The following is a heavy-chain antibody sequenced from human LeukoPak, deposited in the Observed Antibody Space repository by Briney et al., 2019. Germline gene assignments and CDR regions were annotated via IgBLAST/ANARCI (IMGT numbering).Heavy chain of an antibody. D-gene: IGHD3-22*01. J-gene: IGHJ4*02. V-gene: IGHV3-23*01. CDR3: AKAGHYYDSRNYFDY. CDR2: ISGSGGST. CDR1: GFTFSSYA. Sequence: PGGSLRLSCAASGFTFSSYAMSWVRQAPGKGLKWVSAISGSGGSTYYADSVKGRFTISRDNSKNTLYLQMNSLRAEDTAVYYCAKAGHYYDSRNYFDYWGQGTLVTVSS.